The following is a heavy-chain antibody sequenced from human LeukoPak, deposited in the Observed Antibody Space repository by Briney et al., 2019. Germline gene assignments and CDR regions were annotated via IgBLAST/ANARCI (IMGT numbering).Heavy chain of an antibody. J-gene: IGHJ4*02. D-gene: IGHD2-2*02. CDR2: IKRDGGDK. Sequence: GRSLTLPCAASGFTFSRLWMIWVRQAPGKGLEWVANIKRDGGDKYYVDSVKGRFSISRDNAKNSLYLHMNSLRAEETAVYYCARGDEYTTSPWGQGTLVTVSS. V-gene: IGHV3-7*05. CDR3: ARGDEYTTSP. CDR1: GFTFSRLW.